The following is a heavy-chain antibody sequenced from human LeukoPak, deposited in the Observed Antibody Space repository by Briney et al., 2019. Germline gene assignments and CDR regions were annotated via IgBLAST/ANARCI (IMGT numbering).Heavy chain of an antibody. Sequence: GGSLRLSCAASGFTFSSYAMHWVRQAPGKGLEWVAVITYNGGNKYYADSVKGRLTISRDNSKNTMYLQMNSLRVEDTAVYYCARDLRLGDRLSFDFWGQGTLVTVSS. V-gene: IGHV3-30-3*01. D-gene: IGHD3-16*01. CDR1: GFTFSSYA. CDR2: ITYNGGNK. CDR3: ARDLRLGDRLSFDF. J-gene: IGHJ4*02.